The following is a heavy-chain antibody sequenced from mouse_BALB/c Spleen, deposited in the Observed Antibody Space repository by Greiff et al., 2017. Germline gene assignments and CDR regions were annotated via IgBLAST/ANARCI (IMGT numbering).Heavy chain of an antibody. CDR1: GYSITSDYA. J-gene: IGHJ2*01. Sequence: EVKLVESGPGLVKPSQSLSLTCTVTGYSITSDYAWNWIRQFPGNKLEWMGYISYSGSTSYNPSLKSRISITRDTSKNQFFLQLNSVTTEDTATYYCARSGGKGGFFDYWGQGTTLTVSS. CDR2: ISYSGST. D-gene: IGHD1-1*02. CDR3: ARSGGKGGFFDY. V-gene: IGHV3-2*02.